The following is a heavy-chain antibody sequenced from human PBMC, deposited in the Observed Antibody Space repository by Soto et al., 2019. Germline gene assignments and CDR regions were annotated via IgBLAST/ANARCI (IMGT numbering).Heavy chain of an antibody. J-gene: IGHJ5*02. CDR2: IYYSGST. V-gene: IGHV4-39*07. D-gene: IGHD1-7*01. CDR1: GGSISSSSYY. Sequence: SETLSLTCTVPGGSISSSSYYWGWIRQPPGKGLEWIGCIYYSGSTYYNPSLKSRVTISVDTSKNQFSLKLSSVTAADTAVYYCARDRGITGTTDWFDPWGQGTLVTVSS. CDR3: ARDRGITGTTDWFDP.